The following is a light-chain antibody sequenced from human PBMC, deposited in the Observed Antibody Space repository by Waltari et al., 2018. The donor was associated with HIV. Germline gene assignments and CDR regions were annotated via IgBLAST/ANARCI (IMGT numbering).Light chain of an antibody. CDR2: WAS. Sequence: DLVMTQSPDSLAVSLGERATINCKSSQTVLYSSNNKNYLTWYQQRPGQPPKVVIYWASTRESGVPDRFSGSGSGTDFTLTINSLQAEDVAVYYCQQYYSLPYTFGRGTKLEIK. V-gene: IGKV4-1*01. CDR1: QTVLYSSNNKNY. J-gene: IGKJ2*01. CDR3: QQYYSLPYT.